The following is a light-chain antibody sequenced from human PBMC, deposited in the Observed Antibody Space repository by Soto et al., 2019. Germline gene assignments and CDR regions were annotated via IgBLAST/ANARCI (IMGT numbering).Light chain of an antibody. CDR3: QSFDSTVHVV. CDR2: AVS. V-gene: IGLV2-11*01. CDR1: NSDVGAYTF. J-gene: IGLJ2*01. Sequence: QSALTQPRSVSGSPGQSVTISCTGTNSDVGAYTFVSWYQQLPGKAPKLIISAVSYRPSGVPDRFSGSIDSSSNSASLTISGLKTEDEADYYCQSFDSTVHVVFAGGTKLTVL.